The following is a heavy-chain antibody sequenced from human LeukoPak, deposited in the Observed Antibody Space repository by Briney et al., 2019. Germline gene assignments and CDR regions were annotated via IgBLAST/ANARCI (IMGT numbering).Heavy chain of an antibody. V-gene: IGHV3-21*01. Sequence: PGGSLRLSCAASGFTFSSYSMNWVRQAPGKGLEWVSSISSSSSYIYYADSVKGRFTISRDNAKNSLYLQMNSLRAEDTAVYYCARVLYGSGSYANWFDPWGQGTLVTVSS. CDR3: ARVLYGSGSYANWFDP. CDR1: GFTFSSYS. J-gene: IGHJ5*02. CDR2: ISSSSSYI. D-gene: IGHD3-10*01.